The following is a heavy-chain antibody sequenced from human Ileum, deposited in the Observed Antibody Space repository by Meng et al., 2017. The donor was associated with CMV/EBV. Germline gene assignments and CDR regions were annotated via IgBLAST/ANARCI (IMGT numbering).Heavy chain of an antibody. Sequence: GSISSGGYYGSWIRQHPGKGLEWIGYIYYSGSTYYNPSLKSRVTISVDTSKNQFSLKLSSVTAADTAVYYCAREGRSIVGSSTRIDYWGQGTLVTVSS. D-gene: IGHD2-2*01. CDR2: IYYSGST. V-gene: IGHV4-31*02. CDR3: AREGRSIVGSSTRIDY. CDR1: GSISSGGYY. J-gene: IGHJ4*02.